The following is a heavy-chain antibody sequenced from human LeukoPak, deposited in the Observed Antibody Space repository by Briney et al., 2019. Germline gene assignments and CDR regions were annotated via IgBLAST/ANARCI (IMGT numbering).Heavy chain of an antibody. J-gene: IGHJ6*03. CDR2: ISGSGGST. D-gene: IGHD1-1*01. Sequence: GGSLRLSCAASGFTFSSYAMSWVRQAPGKGLEWVSAISGSGGSTYYADSVKGRFTISRDNSKNTPYLQMNSLRAEDTAVYYCAKVNDPYYYYYYMDVWGKGTTVTVS. CDR3: AKVNDPYYYYYYMDV. CDR1: GFTFSSYA. V-gene: IGHV3-23*01.